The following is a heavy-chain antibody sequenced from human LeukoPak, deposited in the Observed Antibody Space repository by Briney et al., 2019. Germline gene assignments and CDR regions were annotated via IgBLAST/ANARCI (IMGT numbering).Heavy chain of an antibody. D-gene: IGHD3-10*01. Sequence: GASVKVSCKASGATFTTYAVIWLRQAPGQGLEWMGGIIPVFGTANYAQRFQGRVTITTDESTSTAYMELSSLRSEDTAVYYGAGYYYGPGGRGAAFDIWAQGTMVTVSS. CDR2: IIPVFGTA. CDR1: GATFTTYA. CDR3: AGYYYGPGGRGAAFDI. J-gene: IGHJ3*02. V-gene: IGHV1-69*05.